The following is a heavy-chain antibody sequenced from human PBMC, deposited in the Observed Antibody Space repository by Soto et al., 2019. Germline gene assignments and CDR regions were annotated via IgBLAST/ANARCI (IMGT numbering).Heavy chain of an antibody. Sequence: GGSLRLSCAASGFTFSSYAMHWVRQAPGKGLEWVAVISYDGSNKYYADSVKGRFTISRDNSKNTLYLQMNSLRAEDTAVYYCASEGYRQWLVRERAFDYWGQGTLVTVSS. D-gene: IGHD6-19*01. CDR2: ISYDGSNK. J-gene: IGHJ4*02. CDR3: ASEGYRQWLVRERAFDY. V-gene: IGHV3-30-3*01. CDR1: GFTFSSYA.